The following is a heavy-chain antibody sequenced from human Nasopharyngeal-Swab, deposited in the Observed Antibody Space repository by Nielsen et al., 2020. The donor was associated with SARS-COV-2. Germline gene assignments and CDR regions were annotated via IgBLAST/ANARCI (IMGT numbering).Heavy chain of an antibody. CDR3: ATWMTAHFDY. CDR2: VDYDGVRT. D-gene: IGHD5-18*01. CDR1: GSTFSNYA. Sequence: GGSLRLSCTGSGSTFSNYAISWVRQAPGQGLEWVSTVDYDGVRTHYADSVEGRFIISRDNSRNTAYLQIKSLRVEDAAVYYCATWMTAHFDYWGQGTLVT. J-gene: IGHJ4*02. V-gene: IGHV3-23*01.